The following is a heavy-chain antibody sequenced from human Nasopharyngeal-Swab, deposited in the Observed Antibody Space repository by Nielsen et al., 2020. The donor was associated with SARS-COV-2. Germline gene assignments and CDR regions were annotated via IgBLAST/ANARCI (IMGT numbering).Heavy chain of an antibody. D-gene: IGHD2-15*01. CDR3: ASTGPGVVVAATTFDY. Sequence: WVRQAPGQGLEWMGGIIPIFGTANYAQKFQGRVTITADESTSTAYMELSSLRSEDTAVYYCASTGPGVVVAATTFDYWGQGT. CDR2: IIPIFGTA. J-gene: IGHJ4*02. V-gene: IGHV1-69*01.